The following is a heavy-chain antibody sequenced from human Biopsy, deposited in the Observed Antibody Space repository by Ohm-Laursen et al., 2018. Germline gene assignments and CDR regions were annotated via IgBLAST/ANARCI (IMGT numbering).Heavy chain of an antibody. V-gene: IGHV3-74*01. Sequence: SLRLSCAASGFTFNNSWMHWVRQVPGKGLVWVSRVNIDGNITNYADSAEGRFTISRDNARNTLYLQMNSLRGEDMAVYYCAREKSGQSGRYFDYWGPGTLVSVSS. CDR2: VNIDGNIT. D-gene: IGHD5-12*01. CDR3: AREKSGQSGRYFDY. CDR1: GFTFNNSW. J-gene: IGHJ4*02.